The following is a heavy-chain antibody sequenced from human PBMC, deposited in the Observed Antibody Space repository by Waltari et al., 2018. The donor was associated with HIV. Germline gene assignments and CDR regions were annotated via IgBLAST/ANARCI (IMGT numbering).Heavy chain of an antibody. CDR1: GYPLTELS. CDR2: FDPEDGET. V-gene: IGHV1-24*01. D-gene: IGHD5-12*01. J-gene: IGHJ6*02. CDR3: ATTDIVATIRPYSYYGMDV. Sequence: QVQLVQSGAEVKKPGASVKVSCKVSGYPLTELSMHWVRQAPGKGLVWMGGFDPEDGETIYAQKFQGRVTMTEDTSTDTAYMELSSLRSEDTTVYYCATTDIVATIRPYSYYGMDVWGQGTTVTVSS.